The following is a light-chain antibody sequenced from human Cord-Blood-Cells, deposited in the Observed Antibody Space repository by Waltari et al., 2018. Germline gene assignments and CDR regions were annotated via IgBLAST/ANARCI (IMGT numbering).Light chain of an antibody. V-gene: IGLV2-14*01. J-gene: IGLJ3*02. CDR1: SSDVGGYNY. CDR3: SSYTSSRV. Sequence: QSALTQPASVSGSPGQSITISCTGTSSDVGGYNYVSWYQQHPAKAPKLMIYDVSKRPSGVSNRFSGSKSGNTASLTISGLQAEDEADYYCSSYTSSRVFGGGTKLTVL. CDR2: DVS.